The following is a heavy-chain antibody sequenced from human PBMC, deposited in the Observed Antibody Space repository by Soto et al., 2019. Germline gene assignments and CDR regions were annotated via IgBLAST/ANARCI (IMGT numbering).Heavy chain of an antibody. J-gene: IGHJ4*02. CDR1: GYTLTELS. CDR2: FDPEDGET. Sequence: ASVKASCKVSGYTLTELSMHGVRQAPGKGLEWMGGFDPEDGETIYAQKFQGRVTMTEDTSTDTAYMELSSLRSEDTAVYYCATVSPAGYCSGGSCYLTFPFDYWGQGTLVTASS. D-gene: IGHD2-15*01. CDR3: ATVSPAGYCSGGSCYLTFPFDY. V-gene: IGHV1-24*01.